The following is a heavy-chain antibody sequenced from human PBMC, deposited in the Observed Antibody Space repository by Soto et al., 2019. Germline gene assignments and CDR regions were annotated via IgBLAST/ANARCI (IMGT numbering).Heavy chain of an antibody. D-gene: IGHD2-21*02. CDR2: IYYSGST. Sequence: SETLSLTCTVSGGSISSGDYYWSWIRQPPGKGLEWIGYIYYSGSTYYNPSLKSRVTISVDTSKNQFSLKLSSVTAADTAVYYCARDLTATGHFAYWGQGTLVTVSS. CDR1: GGSISSGDYY. V-gene: IGHV4-30-4*01. CDR3: ARDLTATGHFAY. J-gene: IGHJ4*02.